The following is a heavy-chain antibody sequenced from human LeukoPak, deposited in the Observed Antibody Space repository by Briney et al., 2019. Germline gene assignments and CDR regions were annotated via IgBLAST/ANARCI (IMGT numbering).Heavy chain of an antibody. V-gene: IGHV3-7*01. CDR1: GFTFSSYW. CDR2: IKQDGSDK. D-gene: IGHD4/OR15-4a*01. Sequence: GGSLRLSCAASGFTFSSYWMTWVRQAPGKGLEWVANIKQDGSDKYYVASVKGRFTISRDNAKNSLYLQMNSLRAEDTAVYYCARGLTNYVYPDIDYWGQGTLVTVSS. J-gene: IGHJ4*02. CDR3: ARGLTNYVYPDIDY.